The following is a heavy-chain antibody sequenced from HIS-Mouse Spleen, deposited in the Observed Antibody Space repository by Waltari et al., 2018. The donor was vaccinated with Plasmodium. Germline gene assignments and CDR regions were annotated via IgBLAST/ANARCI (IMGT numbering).Heavy chain of an antibody. CDR1: GGSFRGYY. D-gene: IGHD3-10*01. V-gene: IGHV4-34*01. Sequence: QVQLQQWGAGLLKPSKTLSLTCAVYGGSFRGYYWFWIRQPPGKGLEWIGEINHSGSTNYNPSLKSRVTISVDTSKNQFSLKLSSVTAADTAVYYCARGLRGHYWYFDLWGRGTLVTVSS. CDR2: INHSGST. CDR3: ARGLRGHYWYFDL. J-gene: IGHJ2*01.